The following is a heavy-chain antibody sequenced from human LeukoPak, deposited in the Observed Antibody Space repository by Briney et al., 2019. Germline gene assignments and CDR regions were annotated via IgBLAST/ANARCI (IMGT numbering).Heavy chain of an antibody. J-gene: IGHJ6*04. CDR1: GYTFTGYY. D-gene: IGHD2-8*01. CDR2: INPNSGGT. Sequence: ASVKVSCKASGYTFTGYYMHWVRQAPGQGLEWMGWINPNSGGTNYAQKFQGRVTMTRDTSISTVYMELSRLRSDDTAVYYCAREGSLLMVSVPPLDVWGKGTTVTVSS. CDR3: AREGSLLMVSVPPLDV. V-gene: IGHV1-2*02.